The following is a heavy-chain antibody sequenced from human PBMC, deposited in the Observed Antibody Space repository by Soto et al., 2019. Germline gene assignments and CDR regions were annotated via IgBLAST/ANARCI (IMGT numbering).Heavy chain of an antibody. CDR1: GYTFTSYD. V-gene: IGHV1-8*01. CDR2: MNPNSGNT. CDR3: ARSQSMIFGVVIIRPFDY. D-gene: IGHD3-3*01. Sequence: ASVKVSCKASGYTFTSYDINWVRQATGQGLEWMGWMNPNSGNTGYAQKFQGRVTMTRNTSISTAYMELSSLRSEDTAVYYCARSQSMIFGVVIIRPFDYWGQGTLVTASS. J-gene: IGHJ4*02.